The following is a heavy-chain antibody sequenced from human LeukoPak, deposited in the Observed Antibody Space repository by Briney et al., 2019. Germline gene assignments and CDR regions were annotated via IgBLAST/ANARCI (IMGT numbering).Heavy chain of an antibody. CDR3: ARDRPEGYCSGGSCPLDP. D-gene: IGHD2-15*01. J-gene: IGHJ5*02. V-gene: IGHV4-59*11. CDR1: GGSISSHY. CDR2: IYYSGST. Sequence: SETLSLTCTVSGGSISSHYWSWIRQPPGKGLEWIGYIYYSGSTNYNPSLKSRVTISVDTSKNQFSLKLSSVTAADTAVYYCARDRPEGYCSGGSCPLDPWGQGTLVTVSS.